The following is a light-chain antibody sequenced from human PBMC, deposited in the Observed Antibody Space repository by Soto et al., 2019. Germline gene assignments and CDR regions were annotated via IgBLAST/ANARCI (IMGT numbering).Light chain of an antibody. Sequence: EIVLTQSPCTLSLSPGERATLSCRASQSVSSSYLAWYQQKPGQAPRLLIYGASTRATGIPARFSGSGSGTEFTLTISNLQSEDFAVYYCQHYNHWLWTFGQGTKVDIK. V-gene: IGKV3-15*01. CDR2: GAS. J-gene: IGKJ1*01. CDR3: QHYNHWLWT. CDR1: QSVSSSY.